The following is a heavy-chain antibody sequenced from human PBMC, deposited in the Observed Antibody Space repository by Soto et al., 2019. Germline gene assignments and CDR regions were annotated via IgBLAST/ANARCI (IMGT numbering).Heavy chain of an antibody. CDR2: IIPIFGTA. J-gene: IGHJ4*02. D-gene: IGHD5-18*01. CDR1: GGTFSSYA. V-gene: IGHV1-69*12. CDR3: VQAWIQLWEKGPHFDY. Sequence: QVQLVQSGAEVKKPGSSVKVSCKASGGTFSSYAIRWVRQAPGQGLERMGGIIPIFGTANYAQKFQGRVTITADESTSTAYMELSSLRSEDTAGYYCVQAWIQLWEKGPHFDYWGQGTLVTVSS.